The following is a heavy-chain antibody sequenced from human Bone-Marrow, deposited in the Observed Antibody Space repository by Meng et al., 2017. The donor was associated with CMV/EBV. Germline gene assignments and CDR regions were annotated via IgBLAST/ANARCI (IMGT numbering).Heavy chain of an antibody. J-gene: IGHJ4*02. D-gene: IGHD1-26*01. V-gene: IGHV3-7*01. CDR2: MHQDGSEK. CDR1: GFSFSGYW. Sequence: GESLKISCVASGFSFSGYWMTWVRQAPGKGLEWVATMHQDGSEKYYMDSVKGRFTISRDNAKNSLYLQMNGLRAEDTAVYYCARGRHLGGGYLAGVDYWGQGTLVTVSS. CDR3: ARGRHLGGGYLAGVDY.